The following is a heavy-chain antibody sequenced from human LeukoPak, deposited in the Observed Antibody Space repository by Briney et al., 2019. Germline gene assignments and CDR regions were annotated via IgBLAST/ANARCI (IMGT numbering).Heavy chain of an antibody. J-gene: IGHJ4*02. CDR1: GGSFSGYY. Sequence: IPSETLSLTCAVYGGSFSGYYWSWIRQPPGKGLEWIGEINHSGSTNYNPSLKSRVTISVDTSKNQFSLKLSSVTAADTAVYYCASVPELSTTPNAYFDYWGQGTLVTVSS. CDR3: ASVPELSTTPNAYFDY. V-gene: IGHV4-34*01. CDR2: INHSGST. D-gene: IGHD3-16*02.